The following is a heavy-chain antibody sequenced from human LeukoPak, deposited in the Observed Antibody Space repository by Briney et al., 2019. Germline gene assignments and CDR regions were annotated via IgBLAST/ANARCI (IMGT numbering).Heavy chain of an antibody. CDR3: ARRGVSLTKWFDP. D-gene: IGHD6-13*01. V-gene: IGHV4-34*01. Sequence: KPSETLSLTCAVYGGSFSGYYWSWIRRPPGKGLEWIGEINHSGSTNYNPSLKSRVTISVDTSKNQFSLKLSSVTAADTAVYYCARRGVSLTKWFDPWGQGTLVTVSS. J-gene: IGHJ5*02. CDR2: INHSGST. CDR1: GGSFSGYY.